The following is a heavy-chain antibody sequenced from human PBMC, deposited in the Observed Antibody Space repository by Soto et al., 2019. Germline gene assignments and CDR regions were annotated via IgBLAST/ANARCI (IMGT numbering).Heavy chain of an antibody. V-gene: IGHV3-66*01. D-gene: IGHD2-2*01. Sequence: EVQLVESGGGLVQPGGSLRLSCAASGFTVSSNYMGWVRQAPGKGLEWVSVIYSGGGTYYADSVKGRFTISRDNSQNTLYLQMNSLRGDDTAVYYCARGGTSGSADSYYFACWGKGTLVTLS. CDR3: ARGGTSGSADSYYFAC. J-gene: IGHJ4*02. CDR1: GFTVSSNY. CDR2: IYSGGGT.